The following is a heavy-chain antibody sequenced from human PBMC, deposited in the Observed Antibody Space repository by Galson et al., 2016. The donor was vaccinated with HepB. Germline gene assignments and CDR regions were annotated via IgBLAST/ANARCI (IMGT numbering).Heavy chain of an antibody. CDR2: INKDASKK. CDR1: GFTFSSYW. CDR3: ARDQSPTADYYYDAFDI. V-gene: IGHV3-7*03. J-gene: IGHJ3*02. D-gene: IGHD3-22*01. Sequence: SLRLSCAASGFTFSSYWMTWVRQAPGKGLEWVANINKDASKKYYVDSVEGRFTISRDNAKNSLYPQMNSLRAEDTAVYYCARDQSPTADYYYDAFDIWGQGTMVTVSS.